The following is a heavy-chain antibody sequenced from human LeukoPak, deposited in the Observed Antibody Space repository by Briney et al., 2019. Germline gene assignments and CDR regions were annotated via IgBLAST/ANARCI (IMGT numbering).Heavy chain of an antibody. Sequence: SETLSLTCTVSGGSISSGGYYWSWIRQHPGKGLEWIGYIYYSGSTYCNPSLKSRITMSVDSSKNQFSLKLTSVTAADTAVYFCARGSYMVRGVINPFFLDFWGQGTLVTVSS. J-gene: IGHJ4*02. V-gene: IGHV4-31*03. CDR3: ARGSYMVRGVINPFFLDF. CDR2: IYYSGST. CDR1: GGSISSGGYY. D-gene: IGHD3-10*01.